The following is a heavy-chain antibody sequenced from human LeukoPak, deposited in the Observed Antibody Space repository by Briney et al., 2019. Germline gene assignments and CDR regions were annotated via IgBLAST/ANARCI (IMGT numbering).Heavy chain of an antibody. J-gene: IGHJ4*02. D-gene: IGHD1-1*01. CDR1: GFTVSSNY. CDR2: IYSGGST. CDR3: ARAGTPPFFDY. V-gene: IGHV3-66*01. Sequence: GGSLRLSCAASGFTVSSNYMTWVRQAPGKGLEWVSVIYSGGSTYYADSVKGRFTISRDNSKNTLYLQMNSLRAEDTAVYYCARAGTPPFFDYWGQGTLVTVSS.